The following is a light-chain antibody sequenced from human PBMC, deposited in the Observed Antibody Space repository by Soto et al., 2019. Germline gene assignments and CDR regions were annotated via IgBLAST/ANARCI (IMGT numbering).Light chain of an antibody. J-gene: IGKJ1*01. CDR3: HQYGSSPRT. CDR2: GAS. Sequence: DIVLTQSPGTLSLSPGERVTLSCRASQIVTSDYLAWYHQEPGRAPRLLIYGASNRATGIPDRFSGSGSGTDFTLSISRLEPGDFGMYFCHQYGSSPRTFGQGTKVDI. CDR1: QIVTSDY. V-gene: IGKV3-20*01.